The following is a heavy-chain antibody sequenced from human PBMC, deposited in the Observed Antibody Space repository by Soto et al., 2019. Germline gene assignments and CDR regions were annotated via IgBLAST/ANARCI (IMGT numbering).Heavy chain of an antibody. Sequence: SETLSLTCTVSGGSISSGDYYWSWIRQHPGKGLEWIGTIYFSGTTYYNPSLKSRVTISVDASKNQFSLNLSSVTAADTAVYYCARRDRSGFSYWLDTWGQGTLVTVSS. D-gene: IGHD3-22*01. CDR2: IYFSGTT. CDR3: ARRDRSGFSYWLDT. J-gene: IGHJ5*02. V-gene: IGHV4-31*03. CDR1: GGSISSGDYY.